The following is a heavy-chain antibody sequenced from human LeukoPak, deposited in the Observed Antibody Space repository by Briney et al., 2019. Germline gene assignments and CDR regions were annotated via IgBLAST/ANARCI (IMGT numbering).Heavy chain of an antibody. CDR1: SGSISTSNYY. CDR2: IYYSGST. D-gene: IGHD2-2*01. V-gene: IGHV4-39*07. J-gene: IGHJ4*02. Sequence: KPSETLSLTCTVSSGSISTSNYYWGWVRQPPGKALEWIGSIYYSGSTYYNPSLKSRVTISVDTSKNQFSLKLSSVTAADTAVYYCARASSSTSCYYFDYWGQGTLVTVSS. CDR3: ARASSSTSCYYFDY.